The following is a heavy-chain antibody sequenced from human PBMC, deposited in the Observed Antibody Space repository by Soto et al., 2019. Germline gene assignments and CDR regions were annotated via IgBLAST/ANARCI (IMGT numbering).Heavy chain of an antibody. CDR3: ARGYYYGSGSYYNANVNYYYGMDV. D-gene: IGHD3-10*01. CDR1: GSSISSYY. J-gene: IGHJ6*02. V-gene: IGHV4-4*07. CDR2: IYTSGST. Sequence: PSETLSLTCTVSGSSISSYYWSWIRQPAGKGLEWIGRIYTSGSTNYNPSLKSRVTMSVDTSKNQFSLKLSSVTAADTAVYYCARGYYYGSGSYYNANVNYYYGMDVWGQGTTVTVSS.